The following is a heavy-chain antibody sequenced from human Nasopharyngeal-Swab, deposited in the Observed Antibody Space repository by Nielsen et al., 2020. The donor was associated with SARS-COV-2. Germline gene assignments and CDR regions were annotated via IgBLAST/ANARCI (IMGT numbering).Heavy chain of an antibody. D-gene: IGHD5-18*01. J-gene: IGHJ4*02. CDR2: IKEDGSEK. CDR3: ATARAYNYGPSFDY. V-gene: IGHV3-7*03. Sequence: GESLKISCAASGLTFSSYWMSWVRQAPGKGLEWVANIKEDGSEKYYVDSVKGRFTISRDNAKNSLSLQMSSLRVEDTAVYYCATARAYNYGPSFDYWGQGTLVTVSS. CDR1: GLTFSSYW.